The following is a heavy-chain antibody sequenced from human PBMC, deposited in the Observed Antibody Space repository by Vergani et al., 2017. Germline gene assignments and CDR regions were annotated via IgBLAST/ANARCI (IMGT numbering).Heavy chain of an antibody. J-gene: IGHJ4*02. D-gene: IGHD2-21*01. V-gene: IGHV4-61*02. Sequence: QVQLQESGPGLVKPSQTLSLTCTVSGGSISSGGYYWSWIRQHPGKGLEWIGRIYTSGSTNYNPSLKSRVTMSVDTSKNQFSLKLSSVTAADTAVYYCARLGGDSDFDYWGQGTLVTVSS. CDR2: IYTSGST. CDR1: GGSISSGGYY. CDR3: ARLGGDSDFDY.